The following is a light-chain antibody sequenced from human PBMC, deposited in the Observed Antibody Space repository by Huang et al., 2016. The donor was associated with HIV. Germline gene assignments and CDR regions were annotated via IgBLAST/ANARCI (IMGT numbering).Light chain of an antibody. CDR1: QSISSW. CDR3: QQYNSYWAWT. V-gene: IGKV1-5*03. J-gene: IGKJ1*01. Sequence: DIQMTQSPYTLSASVGDRVTITCRASQSISSWLSWYKQKPGKDPKLLIYKASSLESGVPSRFSGSGSGTEFTLTISRLQPDDFATYYCQQYNSYWAWTFGQGTKVEIK. CDR2: KAS.